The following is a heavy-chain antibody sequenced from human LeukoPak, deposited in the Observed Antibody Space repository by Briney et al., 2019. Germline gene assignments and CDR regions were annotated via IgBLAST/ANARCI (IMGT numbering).Heavy chain of an antibody. D-gene: IGHD5-12*01. CDR1: GFTFGDYA. Sequence: GGSLRLSCTASGFTFGDYAMSWVRQAPGKGLEWVGFIRSKAYGGTTEYAASVKGRFTISRDDSKSIAYLQMNSLKTGDTAVYYCTREGGGMATIYVDYWGQGTLVTVSS. J-gene: IGHJ4*02. V-gene: IGHV3-49*04. CDR3: TREGGGMATIYVDY. CDR2: IRSKAYGGTT.